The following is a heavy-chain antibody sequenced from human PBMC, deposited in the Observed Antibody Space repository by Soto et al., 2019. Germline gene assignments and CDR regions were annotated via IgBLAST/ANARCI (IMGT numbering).Heavy chain of an antibody. J-gene: IGHJ6*02. CDR3: ARRRAHRSDYYCGMDV. CDR1: GYTFTSHA. CDR2: INAGTGNT. V-gene: IGHV1-3*01. Sequence: QAQLVQSGAEVKKPGASVKISCKASGYTFTSHAMHWVRQAPGQRPEWLGWINAGTGNTRYSQKFEVRVTISMDTSANTSYMEMNSLTSEDTAVYYCARRRAHRSDYYCGMDVWGQGTTVTVS.